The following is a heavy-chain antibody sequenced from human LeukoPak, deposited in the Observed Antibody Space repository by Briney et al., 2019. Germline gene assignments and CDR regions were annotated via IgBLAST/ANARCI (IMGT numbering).Heavy chain of an antibody. V-gene: IGHV3-74*01. D-gene: IGHD4-23*01. J-gene: IGHJ4*02. CDR2: INPDGSRT. CDR3: ARDHRGNRDY. Sequence: GGSLRLSCAASGFTFGTYWVHWVRQAPGKGLVWVSRINPDGSRTDYADSVKGRFTISRDNAKNTLYLQMNSLRAEDTAVYFCARDHRGNRDYWGQGTLVTVSS. CDR1: GFTFGTYW.